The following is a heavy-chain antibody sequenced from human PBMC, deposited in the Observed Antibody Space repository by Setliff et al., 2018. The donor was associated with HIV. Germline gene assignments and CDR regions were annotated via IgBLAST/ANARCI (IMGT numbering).Heavy chain of an antibody. CDR3: ARGGSGNYYPYYYHMDV. D-gene: IGHD3-10*01. Sequence: ASVKVSCKASGYLFTGYYMHWVRQAPGQGLEWMGWINVNSGGTKYAQKFQGRVTMTRDTSISTAYMEVSSLRSDDTAVYYCARGGSGNYYPYYYHMDVWGKGTTVTVSS. CDR2: INVNSGGT. V-gene: IGHV1-2*02. J-gene: IGHJ6*03. CDR1: GYLFTGYY.